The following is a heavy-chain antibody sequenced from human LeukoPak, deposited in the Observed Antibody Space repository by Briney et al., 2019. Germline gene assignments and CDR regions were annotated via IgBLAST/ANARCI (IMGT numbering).Heavy chain of an antibody. CDR3: AKGRGGSSYGYLDY. D-gene: IGHD5-18*01. CDR1: AFTCSSYG. J-gene: IGHJ4*02. CDR2: ISYDGSNK. V-gene: IGHV3-30*18. Sequence: SLRLSGAASAFTCSSYGMHRVGQGPGKGREGVAGISYDGSNKYDADSVKGRFSISRDNSKNTLYLQMNSLRAEDTAVYYCAKGRGGSSYGYLDYWGQGTLVTVSS.